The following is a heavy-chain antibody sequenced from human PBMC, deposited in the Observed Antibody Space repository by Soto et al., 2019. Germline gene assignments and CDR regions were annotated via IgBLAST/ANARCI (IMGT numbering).Heavy chain of an antibody. CDR3: AKSGGNTYNYRVDY. Sequence: EVQLLESGGDLVQPGGSLRLSCVASGFTFDIYVMSWVRQAPGKGPERVSGISGSGGSTYYADSVKGRFTISRDNSKNTLFLLMSSLTVEDTAVYYCAKSGGNTYNYRVDYWGQGTLVTVSS. V-gene: IGHV3-23*01. J-gene: IGHJ4*02. CDR1: GFTFDIYV. D-gene: IGHD3-22*01. CDR2: ISGSGGST.